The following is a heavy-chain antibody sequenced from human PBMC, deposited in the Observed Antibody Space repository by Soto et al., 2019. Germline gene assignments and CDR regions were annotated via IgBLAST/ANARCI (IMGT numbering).Heavy chain of an antibody. CDR3: ARGGYYLIDAFDI. Sequence: PWWSLRLSCSASVLTFSSYWMSWFRQAPGKGLEWVANIKQDGSEKYYVDSVKGRFTISRDNAKNSLYLQMNSLRAEDTAVYYCARGGYYLIDAFDIWGQGTMVTVSS. CDR1: VLTFSSYW. V-gene: IGHV3-7*03. J-gene: IGHJ3*02. D-gene: IGHD1-26*01. CDR2: IKQDGSEK.